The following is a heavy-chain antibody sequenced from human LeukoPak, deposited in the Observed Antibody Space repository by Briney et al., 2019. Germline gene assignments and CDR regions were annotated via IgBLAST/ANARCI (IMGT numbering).Heavy chain of an antibody. J-gene: IGHJ4*02. CDR1: GGSFSGYY. Sequence: SETLSLTCAVYGGSFSGYYWSWIRQPPGKGLEWIGEINHSGSTNYNPSLKSRVTISVDTSKNQFSLKLSPVTAADTAVYYCARSPLGGPFDYWGQGTLVTVSS. CDR3: ARSPLGGPFDY. CDR2: INHSGST. V-gene: IGHV4-34*01. D-gene: IGHD2-15*01.